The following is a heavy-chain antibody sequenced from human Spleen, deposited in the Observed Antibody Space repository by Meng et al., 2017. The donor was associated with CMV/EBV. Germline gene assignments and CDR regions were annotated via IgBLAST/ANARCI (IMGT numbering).Heavy chain of an antibody. J-gene: IGHJ4*02. CDR1: GSVSSGGYY. Sequence: GSVSSGGYYWSWIRQHPGKGLEWIGYIYYRGSTYYNPSLKSRVTISVDTSKNQFSLKLSSVTAADTAVYYCARGIVVVPAALYYFDYWGQGTLVTVSS. D-gene: IGHD2-2*01. V-gene: IGHV4-31*02. CDR2: IYYRGST. CDR3: ARGIVVVPAALYYFDY.